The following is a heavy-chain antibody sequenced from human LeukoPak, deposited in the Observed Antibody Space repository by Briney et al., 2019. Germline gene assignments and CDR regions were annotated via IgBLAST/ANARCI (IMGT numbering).Heavy chain of an antibody. Sequence: PSETLSLTCAVYGGSFSGYYWSWIRQPPGKGLEWIGEINHSGSTNYNPSLKSRVTISVDTSENQFSLKLSSVTAADTAVYYCARGGFIAAAGDAFDIWGQGTVVTVSS. CDR1: GGSFSGYY. CDR2: INHSGST. V-gene: IGHV4-34*01. J-gene: IGHJ3*02. D-gene: IGHD6-13*01. CDR3: ARGGFIAAAGDAFDI.